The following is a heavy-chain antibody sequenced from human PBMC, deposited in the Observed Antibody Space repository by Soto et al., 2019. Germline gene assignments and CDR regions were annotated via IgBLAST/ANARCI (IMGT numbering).Heavy chain of an antibody. CDR3: AILGRSGGYFDY. V-gene: IGHV1-69*13. J-gene: IGHJ4*02. Sequence: ASVKVSCKASGGTFSSYAINWVRQAPGQGLEWTGDIIPIFGTANYRQKFQGRVTITADQSTATAYMEVSSLSSEDAAVYYCAILGRSGGYFDYCGQGTMVTVYS. CDR2: IIPIFGTA. D-gene: IGHD1-26*01. CDR1: GGTFSSYA.